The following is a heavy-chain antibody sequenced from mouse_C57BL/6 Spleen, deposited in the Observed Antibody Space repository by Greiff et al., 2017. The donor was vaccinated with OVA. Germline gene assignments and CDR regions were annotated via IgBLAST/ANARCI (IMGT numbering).Heavy chain of an antibody. V-gene: IGHV1-19*01. Sequence: EVQLQESGPVLVKPGASVKMSCKASGYTFTDYYMNWVKQSHGKSLEWIGAINPYNGGTSYNQKFKGKATLTVDKSSSTAYMELNSLTSEDSAVYYCARGLLRSWFAYWGQGTLVTVSA. CDR1: GYTFTDYY. J-gene: IGHJ3*01. CDR2: INPYNGGT. D-gene: IGHD1-1*01. CDR3: ARGLLRSWFAY.